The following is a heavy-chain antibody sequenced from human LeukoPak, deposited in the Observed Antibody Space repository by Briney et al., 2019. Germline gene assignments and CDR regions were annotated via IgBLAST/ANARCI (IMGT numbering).Heavy chain of an antibody. CDR3: ARDRAAADDYYYYGMDV. V-gene: IGHV3-30-3*01. CDR2: ISSDENTK. J-gene: IGHJ6*02. Sequence: GGSLRLSCAASGFTFSCCAIHWVRQAPGRGLEWVAVISSDENTKFYADSVKGRFTVYRDNSKKTVWLQMNSLRVEDTAVYYCARDRAAADDYYYYGMDVWGQGTTVTVSS. CDR1: GFTFSCCA. D-gene: IGHD6-13*01.